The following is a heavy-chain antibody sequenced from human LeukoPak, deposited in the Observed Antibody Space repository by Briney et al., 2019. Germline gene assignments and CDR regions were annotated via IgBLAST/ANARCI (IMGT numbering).Heavy chain of an antibody. Sequence: GGFLQISCKGSGYSFTSYWIGWVRQLPGKGLEWMGIIYPGDSDTRYSPSFQGQVTISADKSISTAYLQWSSLKASDTAMYYCARGPLLWFGELAYYFDYWGQGTLVTVSS. D-gene: IGHD3-10*01. J-gene: IGHJ4*02. CDR2: IYPGDSDT. V-gene: IGHV5-51*01. CDR1: GYSFTSYW. CDR3: ARGPLLWFGELAYYFDY.